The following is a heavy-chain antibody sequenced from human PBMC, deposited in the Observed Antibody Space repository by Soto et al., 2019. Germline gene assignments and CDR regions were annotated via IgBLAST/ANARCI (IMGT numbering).Heavy chain of an antibody. D-gene: IGHD2-15*01. CDR3: ARDKGRSPLDY. CDR1: GFTFSSYS. J-gene: IGHJ4*02. Sequence: PGGSLRLSCAASGFTFSSYSMNWVRQAPGKGLEWVSFIASSTSTIYYADSVKGRFTISRDNAKNSLHLQMNSLRAEDTAVYYCARDKGRSPLDYWGQGTLVTVSS. CDR2: IASSTSTI. V-gene: IGHV3-48*01.